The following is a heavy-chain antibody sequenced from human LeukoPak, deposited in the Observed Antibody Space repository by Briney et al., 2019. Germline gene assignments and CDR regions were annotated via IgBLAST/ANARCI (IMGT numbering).Heavy chain of an antibody. CDR3: ARDHIVVVPAAMPAGGYYYYYGMDV. Sequence: GGSLRLSCAASGFTVSSNYMSWVRQAPGKGLEWVSVISSGGSTEYSDSVKGRFTISRHNSKNTLYLQMNNLRAEDTAVYYCARDHIVVVPAAMPAGGYYYYYGMDVWGQGTTVTVSS. CDR1: GFTVSSNY. CDR2: ISSGGST. J-gene: IGHJ6*02. V-gene: IGHV3-53*04. D-gene: IGHD2-2*01.